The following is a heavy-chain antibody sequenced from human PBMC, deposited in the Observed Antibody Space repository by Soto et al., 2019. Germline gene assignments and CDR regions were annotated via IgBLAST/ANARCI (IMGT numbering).Heavy chain of an antibody. CDR2: IYYSGST. V-gene: IGHV4-59*01. J-gene: IGHJ4*02. CDR1: GGSISSYY. Sequence: PSETLSLTCTVSGGSISSYYWSWIRQPPGKGLEWIGHIYYSGSTNYNPSLKSRVTISVDTSKNQFSLKLSSVTAADTAVYYCARAYGYYFDYWGQGTLVTVSS. CDR3: ARAYGYYFDY. D-gene: IGHD4-17*01.